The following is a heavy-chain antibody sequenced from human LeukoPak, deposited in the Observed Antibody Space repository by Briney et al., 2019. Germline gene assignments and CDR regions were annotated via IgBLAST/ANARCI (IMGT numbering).Heavy chain of an antibody. CDR1: GYTFTSYY. CDR3: ARYRPPVLLLDY. CDR2: ISGYNGNT. D-gene: IGHD3-10*01. Sequence: ASVKVSCKASGYTFTSYYMHWVRQAPGQGLEWMGWISGYNGNTNYAQKLQGRVTMTTDTSTSTAYMELRSLRSDDTAVYYCARYRPPVLLLDYWGQGTLVTVSS. J-gene: IGHJ4*02. V-gene: IGHV1-18*04.